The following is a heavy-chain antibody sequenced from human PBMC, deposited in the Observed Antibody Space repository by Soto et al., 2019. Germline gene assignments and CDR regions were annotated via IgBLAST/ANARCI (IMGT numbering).Heavy chain of an antibody. CDR2: IKPKFGDT. CDR3: ARNMDYYYGRGSGNGHGV. Sequence: QVPLVQSGAEVKEPGDSVRVSCEASGYTFTAYYIHWVRRAPGQGLEWMGWIKPKFGDTTYAQDFQGRVSMTRDMSISTVYMELSRLTSDDTAIYYCARNMDYYYGRGSGNGHGVWGQGTTVTVFS. V-gene: IGHV1-2*02. D-gene: IGHD3-10*02. CDR1: GYTFTAYY. J-gene: IGHJ6*02.